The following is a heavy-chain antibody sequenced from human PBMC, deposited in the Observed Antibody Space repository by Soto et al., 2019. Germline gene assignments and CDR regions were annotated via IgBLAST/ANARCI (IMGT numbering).Heavy chain of an antibody. V-gene: IGHV3-23*01. CDR2: ISGSGGST. CDR3: AKGALFVGATIFHMDV. Sequence: EVQLLESGGGLVQPGGSLRLSCAASGFTFSSYAMTRVRQAPGKGLDWVSAISGSGGSTNYVHSVKGRFTASRDNPKNTLYLQMNSLRAEDTAVYYCAKGALFVGATIFHMDVGGQGTTVTVSS. CDR1: GFTFSSYA. D-gene: IGHD1-26*01. J-gene: IGHJ6*02.